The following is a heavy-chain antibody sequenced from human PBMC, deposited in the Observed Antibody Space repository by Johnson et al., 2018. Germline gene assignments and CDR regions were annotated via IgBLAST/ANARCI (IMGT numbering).Heavy chain of an antibody. CDR1: GFTFSSYW. CDR3: ARDGSTYYYTMDV. J-gene: IGHJ6*02. Sequence: VQLVQSGGGLVQPGGSLRLSCVVSGFTFSSYWMSWVRQAPGKGLEWVANIKQDGSEKYYVDSVKGRFTISRDNAKKSLYLQMNSLRAEDTAVYYCARDGSTYYYTMDVWGQGTTVTVSS. V-gene: IGHV3-7*01. CDR2: IKQDGSEK.